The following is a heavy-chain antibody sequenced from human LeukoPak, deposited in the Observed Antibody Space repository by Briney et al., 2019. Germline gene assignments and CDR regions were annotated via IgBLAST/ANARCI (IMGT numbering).Heavy chain of an antibody. CDR2: ISGSGGST. Sequence: GGSLRLSCAASGFTFSSYAMSWVRQAPGKGLEWVSAISGSGGSTYYADSVKGRFTISRENSKNTLYLQMNSLRAEDTAVYYCARDQTYYYDSSGCFQHWGQGTLVTVSS. J-gene: IGHJ1*01. CDR3: ARDQTYYYDSSGCFQH. D-gene: IGHD3-22*01. V-gene: IGHV3-23*01. CDR1: GFTFSSYA.